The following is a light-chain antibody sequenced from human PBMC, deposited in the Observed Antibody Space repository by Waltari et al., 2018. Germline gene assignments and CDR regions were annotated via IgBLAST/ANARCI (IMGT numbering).Light chain of an antibody. J-gene: IGKJ4*01. V-gene: IGKV3-15*01. CDR3: HQYSNWPLT. CDR2: GAS. CDR1: QSISSK. Sequence: EIVMTQSPATLSMSPGERATLSCRASQSISSKLAWYQHKPGQAPRLLIYGASTRATGIPARFSGSGSGKEFPLTISSLQSEDLADYYCHQYSNWPLTFGGGTKVEIK.